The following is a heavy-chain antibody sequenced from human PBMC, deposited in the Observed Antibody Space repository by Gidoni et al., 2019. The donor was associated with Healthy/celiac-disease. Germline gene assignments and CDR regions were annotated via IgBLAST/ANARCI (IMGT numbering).Heavy chain of an antibody. CDR2: IYYSGST. CDR1: GGSISSYY. D-gene: IGHD3-10*01. CDR3: AGGGVRGVMRFDP. J-gene: IGHJ5*02. Sequence: QVQLQESGPGLVKPSETLSLTCTVSGGSISSYYWIWIRQPPGKGLEWIGYIYYSGSTNYTPSLKSRVTKSLNTSNNQFSLKLSSVTAADTAVYYCAGGGVRGVMRFDPWGQGTLVTVSS. V-gene: IGHV4-59*01.